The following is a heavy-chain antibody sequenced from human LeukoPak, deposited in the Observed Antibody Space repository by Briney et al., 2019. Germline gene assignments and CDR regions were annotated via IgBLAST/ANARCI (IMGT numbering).Heavy chain of an antibody. CDR3: SRESGAFCPFGH. Sequence: KASGTLSLTCGVSGGSISTTNWWSWVRQPPGQGLEWIGEISLTGRTNYNPSLNSRVTMSIDESRNQLSLNLTSVTAADTAIYYCSRESGAFCPFGHWGQGTLVIVPS. V-gene: IGHV4-4*02. D-gene: IGHD1-26*01. CDR1: GGSISTTNW. CDR2: ISLTGRT. J-gene: IGHJ4*02.